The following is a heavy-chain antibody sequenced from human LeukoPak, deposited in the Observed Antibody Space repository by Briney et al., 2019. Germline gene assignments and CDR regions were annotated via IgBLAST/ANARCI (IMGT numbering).Heavy chain of an antibody. V-gene: IGHV3-53*01. Sequence: GGSLRLSCTVSGFTVSSNSMSWVRQAPGKGLEWVSFIYSDNTHYSDSVKGRFTISRDNSKNMVWLQINSPTAEDTATYYCAKDGNWARFEDWGQGTLVTVSS. CDR3: AKDGNWARFED. CDR2: IYSDNT. CDR1: GFTVSSNS. D-gene: IGHD7-27*01. J-gene: IGHJ4*02.